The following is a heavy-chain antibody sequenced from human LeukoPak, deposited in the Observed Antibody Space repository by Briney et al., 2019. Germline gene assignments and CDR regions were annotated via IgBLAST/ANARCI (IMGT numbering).Heavy chain of an antibody. Sequence: SVKVSCKASRGTFSSYAISWVRQDPGQGLEWMGGIIPIFGTANYAQKFQGRVTITADKSTSTAYMELSSLRSEDTAVYYCYCSSTSSSSGYFQHWGQGTLVTVSS. CDR1: RGTFSSYA. CDR3: YCSSTSSSSGYFQH. CDR2: IIPIFGTA. D-gene: IGHD2-2*01. J-gene: IGHJ1*01. V-gene: IGHV1-69*06.